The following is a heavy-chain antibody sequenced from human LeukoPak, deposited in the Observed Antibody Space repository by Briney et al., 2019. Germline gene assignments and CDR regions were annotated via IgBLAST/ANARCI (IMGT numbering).Heavy chain of an antibody. J-gene: IGHJ4*02. Sequence: SETLSLTCTVSGGSISGYFWSWIRQPPGKGLEWIAYINYSGTINYNPSLKSRVTISVDTSKNQFSLKVSSVTAADTAVYYCARHGHDSGNFEAHFDYWGQGTLVTVSS. D-gene: IGHD3-22*01. CDR2: INYSGTI. CDR3: ARHGHDSGNFEAHFDY. CDR1: GGSISGYF. V-gene: IGHV4-59*08.